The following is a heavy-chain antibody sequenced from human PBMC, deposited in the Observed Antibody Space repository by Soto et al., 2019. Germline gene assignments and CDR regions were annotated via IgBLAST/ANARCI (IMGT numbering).Heavy chain of an antibody. Sequence: ASVKVSCKASGYTFTSYDINWVRQATGQGLEWMGWMNPNSGNTGYAQKFQGRVTMTRNTSISTAYMELSSLRSEDTAVYYCARGPPKQWLVRHNWFEPWGQGTLVTVSS. J-gene: IGHJ5*02. CDR1: GYTFTSYD. D-gene: IGHD6-19*01. CDR2: MNPNSGNT. V-gene: IGHV1-8*01. CDR3: ARGPPKQWLVRHNWFEP.